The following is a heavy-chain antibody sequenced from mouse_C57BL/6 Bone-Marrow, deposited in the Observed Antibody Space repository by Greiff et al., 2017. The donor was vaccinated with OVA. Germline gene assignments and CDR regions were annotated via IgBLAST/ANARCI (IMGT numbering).Heavy chain of an antibody. V-gene: IGHV1-59*01. J-gene: IGHJ4*01. Sequence: VQLQQPGAELVRPGTSVKLSCKASGYTFTSYWMHWVKQRPGQGLEWIGVIDPSDSYTNYNQKFKGKATLTVDTSSSTAYMHLSSLTSEDSAVYYCARLRFFEYYAMDYWGQGTSVTVSS. CDR2: IDPSDSYT. CDR1: GYTFTSYW. CDR3: ARLRFFEYYAMDY.